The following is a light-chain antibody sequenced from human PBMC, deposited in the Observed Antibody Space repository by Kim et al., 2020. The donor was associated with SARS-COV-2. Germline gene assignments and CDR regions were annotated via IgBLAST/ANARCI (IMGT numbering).Light chain of an antibody. CDR1: QSISSS. J-gene: IGKJ2*03. CDR2: YAS. CDR3: HQSSSLPHS. Sequence: SGTPEEKVTITCRAGQSISSSLHWYQQKPDQSPKLLIKYASHSVSGVPSRFSGSGSGTDFTLTINSLEAEDAATYYCHQSSSLPHSFGQGTKLEI. V-gene: IGKV6-21*01.